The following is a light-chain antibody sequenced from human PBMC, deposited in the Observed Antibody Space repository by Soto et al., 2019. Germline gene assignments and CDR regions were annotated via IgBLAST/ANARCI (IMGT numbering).Light chain of an antibody. J-gene: IGLJ2*01. V-gene: IGLV1-44*01. CDR3: AAWDGSLNGHVV. CDR1: SSNIGSNT. CDR2: SND. Sequence: QPVLTQPPSASGTPGQRVTISCSGSSSNIGSNTVNWYRQLPGTAPKLLIYSNDQRPSGVPDRFSGSKSGTSASLAISELQSEDEADYYCAAWDGSLNGHVVFGGGTKLTVL.